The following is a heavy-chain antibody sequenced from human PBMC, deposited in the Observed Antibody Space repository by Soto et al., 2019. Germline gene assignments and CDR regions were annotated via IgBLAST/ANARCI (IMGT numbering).Heavy chain of an antibody. J-gene: IGHJ6*02. D-gene: IGHD3-10*01. CDR1: GYSFSNNW. CDR2: IYPGDSDV. Sequence: HGESLKISCQASGYSFSNNWIGWVRQMPGKGLEWMGVIYPGDSDVRYSPTFQGQVTISADTSISVAYLQWSSLKASDTAMYYCARVDILTFSGTRFEGHMDVWGQG. CDR3: ARVDILTFSGTRFEGHMDV. V-gene: IGHV5-51*01.